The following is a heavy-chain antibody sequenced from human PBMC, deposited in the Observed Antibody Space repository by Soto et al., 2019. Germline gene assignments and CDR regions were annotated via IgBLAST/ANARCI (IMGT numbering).Heavy chain of an antibody. D-gene: IGHD4-17*01. CDR1: GGSISSGDYY. V-gene: IGHV4-30-4*01. CDR3: ARVTPYGTAHN. J-gene: IGHJ1*01. Sequence: QVQLQESGPGLVKPSQTLSLTCTVSGGSISSGDYYWGWIRQPPGKGLEWIGSIYYSGRTYYNPALNSRFTISADTSKNQFALKLSSVTAADTAVYYCARVTPYGTAHNWGQGTLVTVSA. CDR2: IYYSGRT.